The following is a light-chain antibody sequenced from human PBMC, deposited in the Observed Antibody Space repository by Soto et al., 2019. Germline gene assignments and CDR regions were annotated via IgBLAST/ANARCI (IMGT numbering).Light chain of an antibody. CDR1: SSDVGGYNY. J-gene: IGLJ1*01. CDR3: SSYTSSSTYV. CDR2: DVN. Sequence: QSALTQPASVSGSPGQSITISCNGTSSDVGGYNYVSWYQQHPGKAPKLMIYDVNIRPSGVSNRFSGSKSGNTASLTISGLQAEDEADYFCSSYTSSSTYVFGTGTKLTVL. V-gene: IGLV2-14*01.